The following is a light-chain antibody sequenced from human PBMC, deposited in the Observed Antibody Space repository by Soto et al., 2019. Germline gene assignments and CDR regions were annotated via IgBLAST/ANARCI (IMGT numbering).Light chain of an antibody. V-gene: IGKV2-30*01. CDR2: KVS. J-gene: IGKJ3*01. Sequence: DVVMTQSPLSLPVTLGQPASISCRSSQSLVYSDGNTYLNWVHQRPGQSPRRLIYKVSNVCSGVPDRCSVSGGGTDFVLQSSRVEAEDVGVYYDMQGRPPPRTFGPGTKVDIK. CDR3: MQGRPPPRT. CDR1: QSLVYSDGNTY.